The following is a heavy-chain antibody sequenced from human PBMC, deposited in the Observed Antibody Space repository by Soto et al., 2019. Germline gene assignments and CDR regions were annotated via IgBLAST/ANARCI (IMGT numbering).Heavy chain of an antibody. V-gene: IGHV1-2*04. D-gene: IGHD2-8*01. CDR1: GYSFTDYH. CDR2: INPKSGGT. J-gene: IGHJ6*02. Sequence: ASVKVSCKAAGYSFTDYHIHWVRQAPGQGLEWLGRINPKSGGTSTAQKFQGWVTMTRDRSISTVYMELTRLRSDDTAVYFCARGHSTDCSNGVCSFFYNHEMDVWGQGTTVTVSS. CDR3: ARGHSTDCSNGVCSFFYNHEMDV.